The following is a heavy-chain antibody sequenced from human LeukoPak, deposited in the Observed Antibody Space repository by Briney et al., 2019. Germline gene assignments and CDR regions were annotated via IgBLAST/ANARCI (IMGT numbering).Heavy chain of an antibody. CDR3: ARISLGTIWGYYYGMDV. CDR2: IIPIFDTA. Sequence: SVKVSCKASGGTFSSYSISWVRQAPGQGLEWMGGIIPIFDTADYAQKFQGRVTITADESTSTAYMELSSLRSEDTAVFYCARISLGTIWGYYYGMDVWGQGTTVTVSS. CDR1: GGTFSSYS. D-gene: IGHD3-16*01. V-gene: IGHV1-69*13. J-gene: IGHJ6*02.